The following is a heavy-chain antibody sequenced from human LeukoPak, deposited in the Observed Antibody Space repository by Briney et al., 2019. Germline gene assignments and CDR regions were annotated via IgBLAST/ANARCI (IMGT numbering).Heavy chain of an antibody. CDR1: GGSISSGDYY. CDR2: IYYSGST. V-gene: IGHV4-30-4*01. Sequence: SETLSLTCTVSGGSISSGDYYWSWIRQPPGKGLEWIGYIYYSGSTYYNPSLKSRVTISVDTSKNQFSLKLSSVTAADTAVYFCARDVATYYYDSSATLLDYWGQGTLVTVSS. J-gene: IGHJ4*02. CDR3: ARDVATYYYDSSATLLDY. D-gene: IGHD3-22*01.